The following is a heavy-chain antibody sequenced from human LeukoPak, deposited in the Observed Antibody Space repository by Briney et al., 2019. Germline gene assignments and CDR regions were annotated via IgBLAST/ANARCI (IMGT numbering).Heavy chain of an antibody. D-gene: IGHD5-24*01. J-gene: IGHJ4*02. CDR3: ARGYGWLRH. CDR2: INHSGST. CDR1: GGSLSGYY. V-gene: IGHV4-34*01. Sequence: PSETLSLTCAVYGGSLSGYYWSWIRQPPGKGLEWIGEINHSGSTNYNPSLKSRVTISVDTSKNQFSLRLSSVTAADTAVYYCARGYGWLRHWGQGTLVTVSS.